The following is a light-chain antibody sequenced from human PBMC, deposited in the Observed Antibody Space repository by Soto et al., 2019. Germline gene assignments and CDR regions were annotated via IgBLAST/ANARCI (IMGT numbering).Light chain of an antibody. CDR2: DAS. J-gene: IGKJ3*01. V-gene: IGKV3-11*01. CDR3: QQRSNWPLEGFT. Sequence: EIVLTQSPATLSLSPGERATLSCRASQSVSSYLAWYQQKPGQAPRLLIYDASNRATGIPARFSGSGSGTDFTLTSSSLEPEDFAVYYCQQRSNWPLEGFTCGPGTKVDIK. CDR1: QSVSSY.